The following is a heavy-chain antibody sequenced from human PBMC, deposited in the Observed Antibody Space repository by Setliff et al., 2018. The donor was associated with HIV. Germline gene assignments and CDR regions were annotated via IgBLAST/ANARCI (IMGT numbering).Heavy chain of an antibody. J-gene: IGHJ4*02. D-gene: IGHD3-10*01. Sequence: GESLKISCKGSGYSFSTYWIAWVRQMPGRGLEVMGLIYPDDSDAGYNPSFQGQVTISADESISAAYLQWSSLKASDSAIFYCARNHLNYASGNTKTSGAYYFDSWGQGTLVTVSS. CDR1: GYSFSTYW. V-gene: IGHV5-51*01. CDR3: ARNHLNYASGNTKTSGAYYFDS. CDR2: IYPDDSDA.